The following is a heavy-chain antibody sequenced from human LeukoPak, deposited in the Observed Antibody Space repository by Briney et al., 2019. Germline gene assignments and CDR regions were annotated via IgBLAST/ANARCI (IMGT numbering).Heavy chain of an antibody. J-gene: IGHJ4*02. Sequence: ASVKVSCEASGYTFTGYYVHWVRQAPGQGLEWMGWINANSGGINYGQKFQGRVTMTRDSSISTAYMELSRLRSDDTAVYFCARDQATVATPWWDHWGQGTLVTVSS. CDR3: ARDQATVATPWWDH. CDR2: INANSGGI. D-gene: IGHD4-23*01. CDR1: GYTFTGYY. V-gene: IGHV1-2*02.